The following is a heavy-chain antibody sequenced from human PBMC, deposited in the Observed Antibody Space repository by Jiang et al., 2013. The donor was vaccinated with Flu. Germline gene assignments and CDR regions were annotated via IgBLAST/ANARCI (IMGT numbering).Heavy chain of an antibody. CDR2: IYHSGNT. CDR3: ARHDWVRKGGLAY. J-gene: IGHJ4*02. D-gene: IGHD3-9*01. Sequence: PGLVKPSQTLSLTCTVSGGSINGFYYWSWIRQHPGKGLEWIGYIYHSGNTYYNPSLKSRVTISVDTSKNQFSLRLSSMTAADTAVYYCARHDWVRKGGLAYWGQGTLVTVSS. CDR1: GGSINGFYY. V-gene: IGHV4-31*03.